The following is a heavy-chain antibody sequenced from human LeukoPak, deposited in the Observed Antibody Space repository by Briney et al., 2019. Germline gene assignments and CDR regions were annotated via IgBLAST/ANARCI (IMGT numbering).Heavy chain of an antibody. D-gene: IGHD4-17*01. V-gene: IGHV5-10-1*01. Sequence: GESLKTSCKGSGYSFTNYWISWVRQMPGKGLEWMGTIDPSDSYAKYSPSFQGHVTISVDKSISTAYLQWSSLKASDTAMYYCARVKDYGDLKWFDPWGQGTLVTVSS. CDR1: GYSFTNYW. CDR2: IDPSDSYA. J-gene: IGHJ5*02. CDR3: ARVKDYGDLKWFDP.